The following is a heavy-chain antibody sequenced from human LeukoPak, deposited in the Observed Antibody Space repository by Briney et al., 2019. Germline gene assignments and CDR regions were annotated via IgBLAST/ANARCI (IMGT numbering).Heavy chain of an antibody. Sequence: SETLSLTCTVSGGSISSDYWSWIRQPAGKGLEWIGRIYTSGSTNYNPSLKSRVTISVDKSKNQFSLKLSSVTAADTAVYYCARDRGRYPYYCDYWGQGTLVTVSS. CDR1: GGSISSDY. V-gene: IGHV4-4*07. CDR3: ARDRGRYPYYCDY. D-gene: IGHD1-26*01. CDR2: IYTSGST. J-gene: IGHJ4*02.